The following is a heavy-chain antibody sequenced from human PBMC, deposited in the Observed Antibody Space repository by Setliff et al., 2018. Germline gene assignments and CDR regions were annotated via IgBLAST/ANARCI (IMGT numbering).Heavy chain of an antibody. J-gene: IGHJ6*02. CDR1: GDSISSGTYY. Sequence: SETLSLTCTVSGDSISSGTYYWSYWTWIRQPAGKGLEWIGHIYTGGSTNYNPSLKSRVTISVDTSKKQFSLKLSSVTAAGTAVYYCARVGGYYYYYYGMDVWGQGTTVTVSS. CDR2: IYTGGST. CDR3: ARVGGYYYYYYGMDV. V-gene: IGHV4-61*09.